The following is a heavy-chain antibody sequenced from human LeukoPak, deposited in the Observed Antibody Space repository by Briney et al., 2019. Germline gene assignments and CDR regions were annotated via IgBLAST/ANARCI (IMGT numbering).Heavy chain of an antibody. V-gene: IGHV3-33*01. J-gene: IGHJ4*02. Sequence: PGGSLRLSCAASGFSFSTYGMHWVRQAPGKGLEWVALIWNAGTNTYYADSVKGRFTISRDNSKNTLYLQMNSPRAEDTAVYYCAGDTPPGGDYYFDYWGQGTLVIVSS. D-gene: IGHD3-16*01. CDR3: AGDTPPGGDYYFDY. CDR1: GFSFSTYG. CDR2: IWNAGTNT.